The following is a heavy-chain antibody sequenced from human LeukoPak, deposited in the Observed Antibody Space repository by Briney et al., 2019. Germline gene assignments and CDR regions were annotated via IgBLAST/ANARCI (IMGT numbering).Heavy chain of an antibody. CDR3: ARAPSEIGGYYPEYFRH. Sequence: GGSLRLSCAASGFTFSTYWMHWVRQAPGKGLVWVSRIKSDGSTNYADSVKGRFTISRDNAKNTVSLQMNSLRAEDTGVYFCARAPSEIGGYYPEYFRHWGQGTLVTVSS. D-gene: IGHD3-22*01. J-gene: IGHJ1*01. V-gene: IGHV3-74*01. CDR2: IKSDGST. CDR1: GFTFSTYW.